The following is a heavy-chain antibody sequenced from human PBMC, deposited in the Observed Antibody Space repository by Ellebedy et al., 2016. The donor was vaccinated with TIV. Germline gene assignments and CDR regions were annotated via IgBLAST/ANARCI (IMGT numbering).Heavy chain of an antibody. CDR1: GYTTTSYY. V-gene: IGHV1-46*01. D-gene: IGHD2-21*02. CDR3: ARDGDAGGDSCLDY. CDR2: INPSDGSK. Sequence: ASVKVSCXASGYTTTSYYIHWVRQAPGQGLEWMGIINPSDGSKFYAQKFQDRVSMTRDTSANTVYMELSSLRSEDTAMYFCARDGDAGGDSCLDYWGQGTLVTVSS. J-gene: IGHJ4*02.